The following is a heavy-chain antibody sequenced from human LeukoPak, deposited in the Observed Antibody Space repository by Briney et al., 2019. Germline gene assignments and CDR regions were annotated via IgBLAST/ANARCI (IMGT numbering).Heavy chain of an antibody. Sequence: PGRSLRLSCAASGFTFSSYGMRWVRQAPGKGLEWVAVIWYDGSNKYYADSVKGRFTISRDNSKNTLYLQMNSLRAEDTAVYYCAKGYYYDSSGYCFDYWGQGTLVTVSS. CDR2: IWYDGSNK. V-gene: IGHV3-33*06. D-gene: IGHD3-22*01. CDR3: AKGYYYDSSGYCFDY. CDR1: GFTFSSYG. J-gene: IGHJ4*02.